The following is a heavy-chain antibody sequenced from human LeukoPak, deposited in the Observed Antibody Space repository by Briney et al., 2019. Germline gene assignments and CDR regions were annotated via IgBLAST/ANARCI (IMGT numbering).Heavy chain of an antibody. CDR1: GFTFSSYA. J-gene: IGHJ4*02. D-gene: IGHD2-2*01. V-gene: IGHV3-23*01. CDR3: AKDQYCSSTSCSKGFDS. CDR2: ISGSGSST. Sequence: GGSLRLSCAASGFTFSSYAMIWVRQAPGKGLEWVSVISGSGSSTNYADSVKGRLTISRDNSKNTLYLQMNSLRAEDTAVYYCAKDQYCSSTSCSKGFDSWGQGTLVTVSS.